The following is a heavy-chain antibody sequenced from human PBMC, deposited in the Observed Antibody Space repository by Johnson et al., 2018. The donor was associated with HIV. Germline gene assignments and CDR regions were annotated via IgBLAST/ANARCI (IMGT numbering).Heavy chain of an antibody. J-gene: IGHJ3*02. D-gene: IGHD4-17*01. V-gene: IGHV3-30*02. CDR2: IWYDGSRK. Sequence: QVQLVESGGGVVQPGGSLRLSCAASGFIFSSYGMHWVRQAPGKGLEWVAFIWYDGSRKYYPDSVKGRFTISRVNSKNMLYLQMNSLRVEDTAVYYCVKEASRGTVNQAADAFDIWGQGTVVTVSS. CDR1: GFIFSSYG. CDR3: VKEASRGTVNQAADAFDI.